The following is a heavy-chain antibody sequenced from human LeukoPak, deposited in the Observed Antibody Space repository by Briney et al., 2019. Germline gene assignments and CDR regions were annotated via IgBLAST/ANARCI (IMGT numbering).Heavy chain of an antibody. D-gene: IGHD3-10*01. CDR1: GYTFTGYY. CDR3: ARDIEYYGSGGFDDWFDP. CDR2: INPNSGGT. Sequence: ASVTVSCKASGYTFTGYYMHWVRQAPGQGLEWMGWINPNSGGTNYAQKFQGRVTMTRDTSISTAYMELSRLRSDDTAVYYCARDIEYYGSGGFDDWFDPWGQGTLVTVSS. J-gene: IGHJ5*02. V-gene: IGHV1-2*02.